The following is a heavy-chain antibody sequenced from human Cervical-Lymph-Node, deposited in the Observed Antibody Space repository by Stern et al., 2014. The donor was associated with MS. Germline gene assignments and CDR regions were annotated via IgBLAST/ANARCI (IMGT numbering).Heavy chain of an antibody. CDR2: VYYSGPT. CDR3: AKHACTGAACPFDL. D-gene: IGHD2-8*02. Sequence: QVQLQESGPGLVKPSETLSLTCAVSGDSISSYTHYWAWIRQPPVKGLEWIGSVYYSGPTYYTPSLKSPVTISVDSPKNHFSLGLNSVPAADTAVYYCAKHACTGAACPFDLWGQGTLVTVSS. CDR1: GDSISSYTHY. J-gene: IGHJ4*02. V-gene: IGHV4-39*01.